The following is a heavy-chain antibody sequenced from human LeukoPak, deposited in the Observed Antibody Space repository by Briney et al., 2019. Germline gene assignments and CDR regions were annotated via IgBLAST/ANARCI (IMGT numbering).Heavy chain of an antibody. D-gene: IGHD3-10*01. V-gene: IGHV4-59*08. CDR3: ARHGDRDGPH. CDR2: IYYSGST. J-gene: IGHJ4*02. Sequence: SETLSLTCTVSGGSISSYYWSWIRQPSGKGLEWIGYIYYSGSTNYNPSLKSRVTVSVVTSKNQFSLKLSSVTAADTAVYYCARHGDRDGPHWGQGTLVTVSS. CDR1: GGSISSYY.